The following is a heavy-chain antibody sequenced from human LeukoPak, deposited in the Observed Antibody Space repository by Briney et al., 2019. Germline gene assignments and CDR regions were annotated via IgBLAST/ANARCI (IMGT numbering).Heavy chain of an antibody. CDR1: GYTSTSYY. D-gene: IGHD3-22*01. Sequence: ASVKVSCKASGYTSTSYYMHWVRQAPGQGLEWMGIINPSGGSTSYAQKFQGRVTMTRDTSTSTVYMELSSLRSEDTAVYYCARDSPYYYDSSGYYGAIRYWGQGTLVTVSS. J-gene: IGHJ4*02. V-gene: IGHV1-46*01. CDR2: INPSGGST. CDR3: ARDSPYYYDSSGYYGAIRY.